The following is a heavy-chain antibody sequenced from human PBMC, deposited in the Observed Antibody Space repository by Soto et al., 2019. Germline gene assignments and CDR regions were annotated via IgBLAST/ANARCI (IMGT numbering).Heavy chain of an antibody. CDR1: GDTFSFYS. J-gene: IGHJ4*02. V-gene: IGHV1-69*04. Sequence: QVQLVQSGAEVKRPGSSVKVSCKASGDTFSFYSINWVRQAPGLGLEWMGRVNPILSMSNDAQRFQCRVTMTADKSTSTAYMELSGLRSEDTAMYYCATSYGSGYRAFDYWGEGALVTVS. D-gene: IGHD3-10*01. CDR2: VNPILSMS. CDR3: ATSYGSGYRAFDY.